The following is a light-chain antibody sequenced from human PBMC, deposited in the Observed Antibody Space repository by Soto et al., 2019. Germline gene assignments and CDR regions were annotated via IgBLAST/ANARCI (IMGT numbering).Light chain of an antibody. V-gene: IGKV3-20*01. J-gene: IGKJ1*01. Sequence: ETVLTHSPGTLSFSAVERATVXSRASQSVNNNFLAWYQLRPGQAPRLLISGASSRATGIPDRISGSGSGTDFTLTITRVEPEDSAMYYCQHYVGSPTFGQGTKVDI. CDR3: QHYVGSPT. CDR2: GAS. CDR1: QSVNNNF.